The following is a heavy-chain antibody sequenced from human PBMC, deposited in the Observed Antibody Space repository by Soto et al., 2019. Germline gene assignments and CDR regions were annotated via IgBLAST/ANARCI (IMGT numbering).Heavy chain of an antibody. D-gene: IGHD2-2*01. Sequence: ASVKVSCKVSGYTLTELSMNWVRQAPGKGLEWMGGFDPEDGETIYAQKFQGRVTMTEDTSTDTAYMELSSLRSEDTAVYYCATLWAPIVVVPAAILDYWGQGTLVTVSS. V-gene: IGHV1-24*01. CDR3: ATLWAPIVVVPAAILDY. CDR2: FDPEDGET. J-gene: IGHJ4*02. CDR1: GYTLTELS.